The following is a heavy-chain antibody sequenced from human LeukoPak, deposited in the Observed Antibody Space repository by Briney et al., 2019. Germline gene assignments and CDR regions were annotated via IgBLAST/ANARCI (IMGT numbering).Heavy chain of an antibody. CDR1: GFTFSIYT. D-gene: IGHD1-26*01. CDR3: VRDLSIVGVAQVHH. CDR2: ISTNSGTI. V-gene: IGHV3-48*01. J-gene: IGHJ5*02. Sequence: GGSLRLSCAASGFTFSIYTMNWVRQAPGKGLEWISYISTNSGTIWYADSVKGRFSISRDNAKNSLFLHMNSLRAEDTAVYYCVRDLSIVGVAQVHHWGQGTLVTVSS.